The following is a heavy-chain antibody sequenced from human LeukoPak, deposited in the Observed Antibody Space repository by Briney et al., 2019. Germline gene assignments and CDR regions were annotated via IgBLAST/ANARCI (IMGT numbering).Heavy chain of an antibody. CDR1: GYTFTSYD. CDR3: ASARGYSGYGLYYYYGMDV. CDR2: MNPNSGNT. D-gene: IGHD5-12*01. Sequence: ASVKVSCKASGYTFTSYDINRVRQATGQGLEWMGWMNPNSGNTGYAQKFQGRVTMTRNTSISTAYMELSSLRSEDTAVYYCASARGYSGYGLYYYYGMDVWGQGTTVTVSS. J-gene: IGHJ6*02. V-gene: IGHV1-8*01.